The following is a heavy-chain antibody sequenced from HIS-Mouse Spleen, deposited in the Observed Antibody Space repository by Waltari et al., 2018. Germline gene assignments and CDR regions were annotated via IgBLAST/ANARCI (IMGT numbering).Heavy chain of an antibody. CDR2: INHSGST. CDR3: ARNRVVRGVIWYYYGMDV. D-gene: IGHD3-10*01. Sequence: QVQLQQWGAGLLKPSETLSLTCAVYGGSFSGSYWSWIRQPPGQGLEWIGEINHSGSTNYNPSLKSRVTISVDTSKNQFSLKLSSVTAADTAVYYCARNRVVRGVIWYYYGMDVWGQGTTVTVSS. J-gene: IGHJ6*02. CDR1: GGSFSGSY. V-gene: IGHV4-34*01.